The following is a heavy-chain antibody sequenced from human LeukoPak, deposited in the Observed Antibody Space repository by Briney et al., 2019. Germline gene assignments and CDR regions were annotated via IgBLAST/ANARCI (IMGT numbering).Heavy chain of an antibody. V-gene: IGHV4-59*01. CDR2: INYSGNT. Sequence: PETLSLTCTVSGGSFDTYYWSWIRQPPGEGLEWIGYINYSGNTNYNPSLKSRVGVSVDTSNNQFSLRLRSVTAADTAVYYCAKSSQRTVMYFLYIWGQGTMVTVS. CDR1: GGSFDTYY. CDR3: AKSSQRTVMYFLYI. J-gene: IGHJ3*02. D-gene: IGHD2-8*02.